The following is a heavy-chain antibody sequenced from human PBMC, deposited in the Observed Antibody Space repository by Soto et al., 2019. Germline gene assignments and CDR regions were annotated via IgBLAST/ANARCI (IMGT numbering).Heavy chain of an antibody. CDR1: GGTFSSYA. D-gene: IGHD2-8*01. Sequence: SVKVSCKASGGTFSSYAISWVRQAPGQGLEWMGGIIPIFGTANYAQKFQGRVTITADESTSTAYMELSSLRSEDTAVYYCARVARGADIALMVYAIPLYYYYGMDVWGQGTTVTVSS. CDR2: IIPIFGTA. CDR3: ARVARGADIALMVYAIPLYYYYGMDV. V-gene: IGHV1-69*13. J-gene: IGHJ6*02.